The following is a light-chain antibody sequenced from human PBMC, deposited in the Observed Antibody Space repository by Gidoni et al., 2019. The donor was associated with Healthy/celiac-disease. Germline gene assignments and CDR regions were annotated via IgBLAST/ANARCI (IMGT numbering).Light chain of an antibody. Sequence: IVLTQSPATLSLSPGERATLTCRASQSVSSYLAWYQQRPGQAPRLLIYDASNRATGIPARFTGSGSGSDFTLTIGSLEPEDFTVYYCQQRSNWPRTFGPGTKVDIK. J-gene: IGKJ3*01. CDR3: QQRSNWPRT. CDR1: QSVSSY. CDR2: DAS. V-gene: IGKV3-11*01.